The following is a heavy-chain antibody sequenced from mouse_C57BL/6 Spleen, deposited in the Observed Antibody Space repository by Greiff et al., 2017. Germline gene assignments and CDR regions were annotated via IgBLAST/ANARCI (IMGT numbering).Heavy chain of an antibody. Sequence: EVKLVESGGGLVKPGGSLKLSCAASGFTFSDYGMHWVRQAPEKGLEWVAYISSGSSTIYYADTVKGRFTISRDNAKNTLFLQMTSLRSEDTAMYYCELYSNSYYAMDYWGQGTSVTVSS. D-gene: IGHD2-5*01. J-gene: IGHJ4*01. CDR3: ELYSNSYYAMDY. CDR1: GFTFSDYG. V-gene: IGHV5-17*01. CDR2: ISSGSSTI.